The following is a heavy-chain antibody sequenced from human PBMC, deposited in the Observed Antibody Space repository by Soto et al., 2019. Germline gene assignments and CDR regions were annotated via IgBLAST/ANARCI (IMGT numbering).Heavy chain of an antibody. CDR1: GFTFSDYY. CDR2: ISFSGSTI. D-gene: IGHD3-16*01. CDR3: VGGDSGSFDS. Sequence: GGSLRLSCAASGFTFSDYYFTWIRQAPGKGLEWVSYISFSGSTIYYADSVKGRFTISRDNAKNSLYLQMNNLRPEDTAVYYCVGGDSGSFDSWGQGTLVTVSS. J-gene: IGHJ4*02. V-gene: IGHV3-11*01.